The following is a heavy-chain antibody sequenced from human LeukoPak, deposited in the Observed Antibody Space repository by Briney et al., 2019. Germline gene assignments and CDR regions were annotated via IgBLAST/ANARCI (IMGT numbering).Heavy chain of an antibody. V-gene: IGHV3-23*01. CDR3: AKGMLNKWYFDD. Sequence: PGGSLRLSCVASGFTFRSHGMNWVRQAPGKGLEWVSGIRGDGITTYYADSVKGRFTISRDNSKNTMYLQINSLRAEDTAVYYCAKGMLNKWYFDDWGQGTLVTVSS. J-gene: IGHJ4*02. CDR2: IRGDGITT. CDR1: GFTFRSHG. D-gene: IGHD1/OR15-1a*01.